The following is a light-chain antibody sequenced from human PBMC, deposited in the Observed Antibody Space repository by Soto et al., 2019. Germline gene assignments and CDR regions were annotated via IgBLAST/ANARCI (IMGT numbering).Light chain of an antibody. V-gene: IGLV2-8*01. CDR2: EIN. Sequence: QSALTQPPSASGSPGQSVTISCTGTSSDVGAYDYVSWYQQHPGKAPKLMIYEINKRPSGVPDRFSGSKSGNTASLTVSGLHAEDEADYYCSSFAGSNNFPYVFGTGTKLTV. CDR1: SSDVGAYDY. J-gene: IGLJ1*01. CDR3: SSFAGSNNFPYV.